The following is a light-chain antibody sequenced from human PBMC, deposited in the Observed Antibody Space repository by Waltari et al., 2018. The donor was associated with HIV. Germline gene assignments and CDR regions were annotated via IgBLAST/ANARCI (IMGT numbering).Light chain of an antibody. CDR1: ASPKPY. CDR2: KNT. Sequence: SSELTQPPSVSVSPGQTARITCSGDASPKPYTHWLQQKPGQAPVVVIHKNTERPPWIPERFSAARSGTTVTLTITGVQTDDEADYYCLSADTSGTYVFGPGTTVTVL. V-gene: IGLV3-25*03. J-gene: IGLJ1*01. CDR3: LSADTSGTYV.